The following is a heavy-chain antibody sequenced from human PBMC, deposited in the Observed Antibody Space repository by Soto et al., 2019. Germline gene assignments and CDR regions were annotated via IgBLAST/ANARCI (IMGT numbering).Heavy chain of an antibody. V-gene: IGHV3-53*04. CDR1: GFTVSSNY. J-gene: IGHJ3*02. D-gene: IGHD3-9*01. Sequence: GGSLRLSCAASGFTVSSNYMSWFRQAPGKGLEWVSVIYSGGSTYYADSVKGRFTISRHNSKNTLYLQMNSLRAEDTAVYYCARAPHYDILTGYYLGAFDIWGQGTMVTVSS. CDR3: ARAPHYDILTGYYLGAFDI. CDR2: IYSGGST.